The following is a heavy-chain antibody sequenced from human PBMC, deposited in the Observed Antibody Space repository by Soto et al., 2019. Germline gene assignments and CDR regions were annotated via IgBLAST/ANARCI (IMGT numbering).Heavy chain of an antibody. J-gene: IGHJ4*02. V-gene: IGHV4-59*08. CDR2: IYYSGST. CDR1: GGSISSYY. Sequence: ASXTLSLTCTVSGGSISSYYWSWIRQPPGKGLEWIGYIYYSGSTNYNPSLKSRVTISVDTSKNQLSLKLSSVTAADTAVYYCARRYGYYFDYWGQGTLVTVS. D-gene: IGHD4-17*01. CDR3: ARRYGYYFDY.